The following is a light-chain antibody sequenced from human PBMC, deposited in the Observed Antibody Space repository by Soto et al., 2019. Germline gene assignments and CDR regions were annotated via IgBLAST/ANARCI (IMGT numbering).Light chain of an antibody. CDR3: QSFDSGLRGEV. J-gene: IGLJ3*02. CDR1: SSNIGAGYV. V-gene: IGLV1-40*01. CDR2: GNS. Sequence: QSVLTQPPSVSGAPGQRVTISCTGSSSNIGAGYVVHWYQHPPGTAPRLLIYGNSNRPSGVPDRFSGSKSGTSASLAITGLQTEDEADYYCQSFDSGLRGEVFGGGTKLTVL.